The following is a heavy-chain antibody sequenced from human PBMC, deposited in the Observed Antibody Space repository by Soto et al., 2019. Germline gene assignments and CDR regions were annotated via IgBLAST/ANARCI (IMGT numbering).Heavy chain of an antibody. CDR2: IYHSGST. Sequence: PSETLSLTCAVSGYSISSGYYWGWIRQPPGKGLEWIGSIYHSGSTYYNPSLKSRVTISVDTSKNQFSLKLSSVTAADTAVYYCAREYYDFWSGPQTVYYFDYWGQGTLVTVSS. CDR1: GYSISSGYY. CDR3: AREYYDFWSGPQTVYYFDY. J-gene: IGHJ4*02. D-gene: IGHD3-3*01. V-gene: IGHV4-38-2*01.